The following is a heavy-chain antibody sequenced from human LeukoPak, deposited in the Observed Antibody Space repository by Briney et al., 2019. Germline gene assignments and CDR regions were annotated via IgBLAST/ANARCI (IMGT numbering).Heavy chain of an antibody. Sequence: SETLSLTCTVSGGSIGSSNYYWGWIRQPPGKGLEWIGGIYYSGSTYYNPSLKSRVTISVDTSKTLKLSSVTAADTAVYYCARQRGGGYWYFDLWGRGTLVTVSS. CDR2: IYYSGST. V-gene: IGHV4-39*01. J-gene: IGHJ2*01. CDR3: ARQRGGGYWYFDL. CDR1: GGSIGSSNYY.